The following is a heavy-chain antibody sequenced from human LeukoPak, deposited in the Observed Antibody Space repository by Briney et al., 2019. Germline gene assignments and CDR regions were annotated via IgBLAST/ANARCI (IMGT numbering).Heavy chain of an antibody. CDR2: MNPNSGNT. CDR3: ARAPRV. J-gene: IGHJ4*02. V-gene: IGHV1-8*02. CDR1: GGTFSSYA. Sequence: GSSVKVSCKASGGTFSSYAISWVRQAPGQGLEWMGWMNPNSGNTGYAQKFQGRVTMTRNTSISTAYMELSSLRSEDTAVYYCARAPRVWGQGTLVTVSS.